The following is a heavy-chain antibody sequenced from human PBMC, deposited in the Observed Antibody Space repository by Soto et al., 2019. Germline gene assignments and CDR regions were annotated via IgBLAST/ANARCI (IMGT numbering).Heavy chain of an antibody. Sequence: QVQLQESGPGLVKPSETLSLTCTVSGGSISSYYWSWIRQPPGKGLEWIGYIYYSGSTNYNPSLKSRVTISVGTSKNPFSLKRSSVTAADTAVYYCARYSYGYVEDSYYYMDVWGKGTTVTVSS. V-gene: IGHV4-59*08. CDR1: GGSISSYY. D-gene: IGHD5-18*01. CDR3: ARYSYGYVEDSYYYMDV. CDR2: IYYSGST. J-gene: IGHJ6*03.